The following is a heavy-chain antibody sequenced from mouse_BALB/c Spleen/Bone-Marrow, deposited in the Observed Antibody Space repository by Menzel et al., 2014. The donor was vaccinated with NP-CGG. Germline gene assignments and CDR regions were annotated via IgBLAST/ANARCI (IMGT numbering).Heavy chain of an antibody. CDR1: GFDFSRYW. Sequence: EVMLVESGGGLVQPGGSLKLSCAASGFDFSRYWMSWVRQAPGKGLQWIGEINPESNTINYTPSLKDKFIISRDNAKNPLYLQMSKVRSEDTALYCCARLGYYGWFAYWGQGTLVTVSA. V-gene: IGHV4-1*02. J-gene: IGHJ3*01. CDR3: ARLGYYGWFAY. D-gene: IGHD2-3*01. CDR2: INPESNTI.